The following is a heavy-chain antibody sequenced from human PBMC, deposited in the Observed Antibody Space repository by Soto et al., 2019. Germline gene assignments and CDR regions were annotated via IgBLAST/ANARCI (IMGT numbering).Heavy chain of an antibody. J-gene: IGHJ6*03. CDR3: ARDAPYFGSYYYMDV. CDR1: GFTFSSYS. CDR2: ISSSSSYI. V-gene: IGHV3-21*01. Sequence: EVQLVESGGGLVKPGGSLRLSCAASGFTFSSYSMNWVRQAPGKGLEWVSSISSSSSYIYYADSVKGRFTISRDNAKNSLYLQMNSLRAEDTAVYYCARDAPYFGSYYYMDVWGKGTTVTVSS. D-gene: IGHD1-26*01.